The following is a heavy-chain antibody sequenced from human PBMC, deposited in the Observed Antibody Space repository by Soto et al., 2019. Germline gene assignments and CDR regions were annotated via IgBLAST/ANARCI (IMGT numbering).Heavy chain of an antibody. Sequence: QVQLVESGGGVVQPGRSLRLSCAASGFTFSSYGMHWVRQAPGKGLEWVAVISYDGSNKYYADSVKGRFTISRDNSKKPLYLQMNSLRAEDTAVYYCAGGGDCSGGSCYYYYYYGMDVWGQGTTVTVSS. CDR2: ISYDGSNK. V-gene: IGHV3-30*03. D-gene: IGHD2-15*01. CDR1: GFTFSSYG. CDR3: AGGGDCSGGSCYYYYYYGMDV. J-gene: IGHJ6*02.